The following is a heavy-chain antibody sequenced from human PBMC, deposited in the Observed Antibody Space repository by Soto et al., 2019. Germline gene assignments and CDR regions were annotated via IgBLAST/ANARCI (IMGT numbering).Heavy chain of an antibody. V-gene: IGHV1-18*01. CDR3: ARDLESYDSSGYYSKASAX. D-gene: IGHD3-22*01. Sequence: ASVKVSCKASGYTFSNYGISWVRQAPRQGLEWMGRMSVYTGRKNYAKRFQGRVNLTTEASTASIELRSLRSDDTAVYYCARDLESYDSSGYYSKASAXWGQGTVVTVSX. J-gene: IGHJ4*02. CDR1: GYTFSNYG. CDR2: MSVYTGRK.